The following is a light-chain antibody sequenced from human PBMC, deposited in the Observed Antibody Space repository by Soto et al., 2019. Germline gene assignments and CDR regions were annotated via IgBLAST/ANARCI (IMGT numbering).Light chain of an antibody. CDR2: GAS. CDR3: QQYNNWPVKEGYT. Sequence: EIVMTQSPATLSVSPGERATLSCRASQSVSSNLAWYQQKPGQAPRLLIYGASTRATGIPARFSGSGSGTEFTLTISSLQSEDFAVYYCQQYNNWPVKEGYTFGQGTKLEIK. J-gene: IGKJ2*01. CDR1: QSVSSN. V-gene: IGKV3-15*01.